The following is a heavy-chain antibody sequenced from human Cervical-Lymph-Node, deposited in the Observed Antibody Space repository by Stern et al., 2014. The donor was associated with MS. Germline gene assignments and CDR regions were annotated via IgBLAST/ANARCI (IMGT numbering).Heavy chain of an antibody. CDR1: GGSISSGGYY. V-gene: IGHV4-31*03. CDR3: ARDLRYYYDSSGYYYRWFDP. Sequence: VQLVESGPGLVKPSQTLSLTCTVSGGSISSGGYYWSRLRQHPGQGLEWIGYIYYSGSTYYNTSLKSRVTITVDTSKNQFSLKLSSVTAADTAVYYCARDLRYYYDSSGYYYRWFDPWGQGTLVTVSS. J-gene: IGHJ5*02. D-gene: IGHD3-22*01. CDR2: IYYSGST.